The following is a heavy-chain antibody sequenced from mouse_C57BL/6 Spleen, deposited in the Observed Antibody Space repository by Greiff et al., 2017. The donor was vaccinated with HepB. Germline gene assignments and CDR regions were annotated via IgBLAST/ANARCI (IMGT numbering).Heavy chain of an antibody. V-gene: IGHV5-4*03. CDR2: ISDGGSYT. Sequence: EVKLMESGGGLVKPGGSLKLSCAASGFTFSSYAMSWVRQTPEKRLEWVATISDGGSYTYYPDNVKGRFTISRDNAKNNLYLQMSHLKSEDTAMYYCAQLGPDRAYWGQGTLVTVSA. D-gene: IGHD1-3*01. CDR1: GFTFSSYA. CDR3: AQLGPDRAY. J-gene: IGHJ3*01.